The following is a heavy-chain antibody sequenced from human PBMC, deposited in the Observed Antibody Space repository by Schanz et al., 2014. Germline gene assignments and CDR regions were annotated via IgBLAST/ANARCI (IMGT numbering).Heavy chain of an antibody. V-gene: IGHV3-7*01. CDR2: IKQDGSEK. J-gene: IGHJ4*02. CDR3: ARGVRIDY. D-gene: IGHD3-3*01. CDR1: GLTFSSYA. Sequence: VQLVEAGGGLVKPGGSLRLSCAASGLTFSSYAMSWGRQASGKGLERVANIKQDGSEKYYVDSVKGRFTISRDNAKNSLYLQMNSLTAEDTAVYYCARGVRIDYWGQGTLVTVSS.